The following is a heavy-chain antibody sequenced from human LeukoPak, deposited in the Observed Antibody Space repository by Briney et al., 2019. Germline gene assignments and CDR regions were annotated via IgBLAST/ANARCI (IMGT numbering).Heavy chain of an antibody. J-gene: IGHJ3*02. V-gene: IGHV5-10-1*01. CDR2: IDPSDSYT. D-gene: IGHD4-17*01. Sequence: GESLQISCRGSGYTFTTNWITWVRQMPGKGLEWMGRIDPSDSYTNYSPSFQGHVTISADKSISTANLQWSSLKASDTAMYYCARQEESGDYEVIWGQGTMVTVSS. CDR3: ARQEESGDYEVI. CDR1: GYTFTTNW.